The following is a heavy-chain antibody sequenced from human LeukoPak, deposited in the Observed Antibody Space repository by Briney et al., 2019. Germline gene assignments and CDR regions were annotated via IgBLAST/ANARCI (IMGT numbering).Heavy chain of an antibody. D-gene: IGHD6-13*01. CDR3: AREGLGAAAGTFDY. J-gene: IGHJ4*02. V-gene: IGHV3-23*01. CDR2: ISGGGDNT. Sequence: GGSLRLSCAASGFTFRSHAMSWVRQAPGKGLAWVSPISGGGDNTDYADSVKGRFTTSRDSSKNTMTLHMNSLRVEDTAVYYCAREGLGAAAGTFDYWGQGTLVTVSS. CDR1: GFTFRSHA.